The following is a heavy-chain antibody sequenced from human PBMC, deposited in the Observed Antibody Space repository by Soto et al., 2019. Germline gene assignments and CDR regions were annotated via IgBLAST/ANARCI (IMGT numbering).Heavy chain of an antibody. D-gene: IGHD2-15*01. CDR2: ISLSPGDT. CDR3: ARCYCSIGSCYACWHLDL. CDR1: GYTFTNYA. Sequence: QVHLVQSGAEVKEPGASVKVSCQASGYTFTNYAISWVRRAPGHGLEWRGWISLSPGDTAQAQRFQDRVTMTLDTSTNTANMELRSLGTDDTAVYYCARCYCSIGSCYACWHLDLWGPGTLVTVSS. V-gene: IGHV1-18*01. J-gene: IGHJ2*01.